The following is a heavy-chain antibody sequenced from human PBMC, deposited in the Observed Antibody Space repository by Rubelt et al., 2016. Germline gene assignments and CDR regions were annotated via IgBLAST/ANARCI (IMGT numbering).Heavy chain of an antibody. J-gene: IGHJ4*02. Sequence: QVQLVQSGAEVKKPGASVKVSCKPSGYTFTRNGVSWVRQAPGQGLEWLGWISTNSGDTNYALNLQGRVTLTTDTATSTVYMEMRSLTSDDTAVYYCARDRDYMLDYWGQGTLITVSS. D-gene: IGHD4-11*01. CDR2: ISTNSGDT. CDR3: ARDRDYMLDY. V-gene: IGHV1-18*01. CDR1: GYTFTRNG.